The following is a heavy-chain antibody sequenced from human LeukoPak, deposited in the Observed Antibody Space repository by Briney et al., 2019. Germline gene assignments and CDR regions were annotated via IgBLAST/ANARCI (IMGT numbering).Heavy chain of an antibody. V-gene: IGHV1-24*01. D-gene: IGHD3-16*01. CDR1: GYTLTELS. CDR2: FDPEDGET. J-gene: IGHJ4*02. CDR3: ARDLVPYYDYAPFGY. Sequence: ASVKVSCKVSGYTLTELSVHWVRQAPGKGLEWMGGFDPEDGETIYAQKFQGRVTITRNTSISTAYMELSSLRSADTAVYYCARDLVPYYDYAPFGYWGQGTLVTVSS.